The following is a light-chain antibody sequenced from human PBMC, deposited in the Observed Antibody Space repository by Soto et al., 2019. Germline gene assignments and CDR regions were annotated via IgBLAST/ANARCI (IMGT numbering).Light chain of an antibody. CDR3: QQYGNSLPWT. Sequence: ESVLTQSPGTLSLSPGEGATLSCRASQIVSNNYLAWYQQKPGQAPRLLVYGASRRATGIPDRFSGSGSGTDFTLTISRLEPEDFAVYYCQQYGNSLPWTFGQGTKVDIK. V-gene: IGKV3-20*01. CDR1: QIVSNNY. CDR2: GAS. J-gene: IGKJ1*01.